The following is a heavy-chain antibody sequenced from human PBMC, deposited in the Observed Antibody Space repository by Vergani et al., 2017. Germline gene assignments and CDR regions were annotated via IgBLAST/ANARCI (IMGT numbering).Heavy chain of an antibody. CDR3: ARDRTGLYFDR. D-gene: IGHD3/OR15-3a*01. CDR1: GFTFSSYA. V-gene: IGHV3-30*01. J-gene: IGHJ2*01. CDR2: ISYDGSNK. Sequence: QVQLVESGGGVVQPGRSLRLSCAASGFTFSSYAMHWVRQAPGKGLEWVAVISYDGSNKYYADSVKGRFTISRDNSKNTLYLQMNSLRAEDTAVYYCARDRTGLYFDRWGRGTLVTASS.